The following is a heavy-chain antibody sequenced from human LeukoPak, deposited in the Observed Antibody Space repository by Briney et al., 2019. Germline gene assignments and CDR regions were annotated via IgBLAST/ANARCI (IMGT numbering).Heavy chain of an antibody. CDR2: IYYSGSS. CDR1: GGSIASGDCY. D-gene: IGHD3-22*01. CDR3: ARDYYDSSGYSNGMDV. Sequence: SETLSLTCTVSGGSIASGDCYWSWIRQPPGKDLEWIGYIYYSGSSYYNPSLKSRLTISVDTSKNQFSLKLSSVTAADTAVYYCARDYYDSSGYSNGMDVWGQGTTVTVSS. V-gene: IGHV4-30-4*08. J-gene: IGHJ6*02.